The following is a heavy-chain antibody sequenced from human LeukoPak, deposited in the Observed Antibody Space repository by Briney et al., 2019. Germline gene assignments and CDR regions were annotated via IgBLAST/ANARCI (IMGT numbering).Heavy chain of an antibody. CDR2: IYPSGST. J-gene: IGHJ4*02. CDR3: ARDPGNYFDY. CDR1: GGSISSFY. Sequence: PSETLSLTCTVSGGSISSFYWSRIRQPPGKGLEYIGYIYPSGSTNYNPSLKSRVTISLDTSKNQFSLKLNSVTATDTAVYFCARDPGNYFDYWGQGTLVTVSS. V-gene: IGHV4-59*01. D-gene: IGHD3-10*01.